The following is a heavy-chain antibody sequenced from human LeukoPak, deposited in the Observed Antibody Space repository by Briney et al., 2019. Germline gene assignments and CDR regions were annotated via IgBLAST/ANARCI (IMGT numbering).Heavy chain of an antibody. Sequence: RSSETLSLTCTVSGGSISSSSYYWGWIRQPPGKGLEWIGSIYYSRSTYYNPSLKSRVTISVDTSKNQFSLKLSSVTAADTAVYYCARKAYSYGYALDSWGQGTLVTVSS. CDR3: ARKAYSYGYALDS. CDR2: IYYSRST. D-gene: IGHD5-18*01. CDR1: GGSISSSSYY. J-gene: IGHJ4*02. V-gene: IGHV4-39*01.